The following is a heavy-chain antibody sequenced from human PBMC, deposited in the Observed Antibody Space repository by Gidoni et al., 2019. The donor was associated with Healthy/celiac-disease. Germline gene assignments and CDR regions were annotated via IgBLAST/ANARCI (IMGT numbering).Heavy chain of an antibody. J-gene: IGHJ4*02. CDR1: GGSISSSSYY. CDR3: ARHAGTYYDFWSGYYTGSAYYDY. V-gene: IGHV4-39*01. Sequence: QLQLQESGPGLVKPSETLSLTCTVSGGSISSSSYYWGWIRQPSGKGLEWIGCIYYSGSTYYSPALNSRVTISVDTSQTQFSLKLSSVTAADTAVYYCARHAGTYYDFWSGYYTGSAYYDYWGQGTLVTVSS. CDR2: IYYSGST. D-gene: IGHD3-3*01.